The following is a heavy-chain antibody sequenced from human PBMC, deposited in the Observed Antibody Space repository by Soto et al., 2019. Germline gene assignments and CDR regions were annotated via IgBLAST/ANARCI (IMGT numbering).Heavy chain of an antibody. CDR3: ARGGVY. D-gene: IGHD2-8*01. V-gene: IGHV3-48*03. CDR2: ISGSGSTI. Sequence: QPGGSLRLSCEATGFTFSSHEMNWIRQTPGKRLEWIAKISGSGSTINYADSVKGRFTISRDNVQRTLHLQMDSLRVEDTGVYYRARGGVYWGRGTLVTVSS. CDR1: GFTFSSHE. J-gene: IGHJ1*01.